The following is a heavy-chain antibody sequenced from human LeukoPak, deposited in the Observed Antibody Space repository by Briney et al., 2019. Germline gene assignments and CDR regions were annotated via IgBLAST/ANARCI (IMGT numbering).Heavy chain of an antibody. CDR2: IWYDGSNK. V-gene: IGHV3-33*06. J-gene: IGHJ3*02. Sequence: GGSLRLSCAASGFTFSSYGMHWLRQAPGKGLEWVTVIWYDGSNKYYADSVKGRFTISRDNSKNTLYLQMNNLRAEDTAVYYCAKGYDYYDSSGTHAFDIWGQGTMVTVSS. CDR3: AKGYDYYDSSGTHAFDI. CDR1: GFTFSSYG. D-gene: IGHD3-22*01.